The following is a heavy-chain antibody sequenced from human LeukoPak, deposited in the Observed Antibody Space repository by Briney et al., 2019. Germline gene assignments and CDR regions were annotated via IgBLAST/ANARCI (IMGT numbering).Heavy chain of an antibody. CDR1: GGSISSHY. CDR3: ARTLRGYSGYDPFDC. V-gene: IGHV4-59*11. D-gene: IGHD5-12*01. Sequence: SETLSLTCTVSGGSISSHYWSWIRQPPGKGLEWIGYIYYSGSTNYNPSLKSRVTISVDTSKNQFSLKLSSVTAADTAVYYCARTLRGYSGYDPFDCWGQGILVTVSS. CDR2: IYYSGST. J-gene: IGHJ4*02.